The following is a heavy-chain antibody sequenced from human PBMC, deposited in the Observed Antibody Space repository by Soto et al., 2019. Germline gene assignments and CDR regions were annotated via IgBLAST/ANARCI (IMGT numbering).Heavy chain of an antibody. CDR2: TSYDGSNK. CDR1: GFTFRSYV. V-gene: IGHV3-33*05. D-gene: IGHD3-16*01. CDR3: ARWGTTGGLEV. Sequence: QVQLVESGGGVVQPGTSLRLSCVGSGFTFRSYVIHWVRQAPGKGLEWVALTSYDGSNKDYGDSVKGRFTISRDNSRNTVDLHMDSLRREDTALYYCARWGTTGGLEVWGQGTLVSVSS. J-gene: IGHJ1*01.